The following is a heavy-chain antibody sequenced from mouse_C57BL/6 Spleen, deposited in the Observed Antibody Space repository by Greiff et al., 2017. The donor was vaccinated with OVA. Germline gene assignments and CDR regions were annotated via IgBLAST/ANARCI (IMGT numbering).Heavy chain of an antibody. CDR1: GFTFSDYG. J-gene: IGHJ2*01. D-gene: IGHD3-2*02. CDR3: ARKTAQATWDY. Sequence: EVHLVESGGGLVKPGGSLKLSCAASGFTFSDYGMHWVRQAPETGLEWVAYISSGSSTIYYADTVKGRFTISRDNAKNTLFLQMTSLRSEDTAMYYCARKTAQATWDYWGQGTTLTVSS. V-gene: IGHV5-17*01. CDR2: ISSGSSTI.